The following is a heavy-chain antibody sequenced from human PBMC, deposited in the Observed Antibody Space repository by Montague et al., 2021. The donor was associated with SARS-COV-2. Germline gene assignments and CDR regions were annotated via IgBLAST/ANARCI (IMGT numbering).Heavy chain of an antibody. CDR2: IWYDESKE. J-gene: IGHJ6*02. Sequence: SLRLSLSASGFIFRSYVMHWVRQAPGKGLEWMAVIWYDESKEYYADSVKGRFIISRDTSKDILFLQMSSLRVEDTAVYYCARGPKYSSGWTGYYYGLDVWGPGTTVTVSS. D-gene: IGHD6-19*01. CDR3: ARGPKYSSGWTGYYYGLDV. CDR1: GFIFRSYV. V-gene: IGHV3-33*01.